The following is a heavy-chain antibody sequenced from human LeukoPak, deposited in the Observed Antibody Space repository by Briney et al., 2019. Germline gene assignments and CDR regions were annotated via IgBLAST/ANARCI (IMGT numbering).Heavy chain of an antibody. V-gene: IGHV1-69*05. CDR1: GGTFSSYA. CDR2: IIPIFGTA. Sequence: GASVKVSCKASGGTFSSYAISWVRQAPGQGLEWKGGIIPIFGTANYAQKFQGRVTITTDESTSTAYMELSSLRSEDTAVYYCARGTLTGESWYYYYMDVWGKGTTVTVSS. CDR3: ARGTLTGESWYYYYMDV. D-gene: IGHD7-27*01. J-gene: IGHJ6*03.